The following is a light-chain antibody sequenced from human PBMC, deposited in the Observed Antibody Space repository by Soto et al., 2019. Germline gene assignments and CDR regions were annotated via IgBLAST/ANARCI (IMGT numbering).Light chain of an antibody. J-gene: IGLJ1*01. CDR3: SSYTSSSTRV. CDR2: EVS. CDR1: SSDVGAYDF. V-gene: IGLV2-14*03. Sequence: QSALTQPASVSGSPGQSIPLSCTGTSSDVGAYDFVSWYQQHPDKAPKLMIYEVSTRPSGVSNRFSGSKSVNTATLTISGLQAEDEADYYCSSYTSSSTRVFGTGTKLTVL.